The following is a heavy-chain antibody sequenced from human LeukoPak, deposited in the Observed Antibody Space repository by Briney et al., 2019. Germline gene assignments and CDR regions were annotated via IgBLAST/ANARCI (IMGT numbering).Heavy chain of an antibody. V-gene: IGHV3-9*01. CDR1: GFTFDDYA. CDR2: ISWNSGSI. J-gene: IGHJ4*02. D-gene: IGHD6-13*01. CDR3: AKDRYSSSWFYFDY. Sequence: GGSLRLSCAASGFTFDDYAMHWVRQAPGKGLEWVSGISWNSGSIGHADSVKGRFTISRDNAKNSLYLQMNSLRAEDTALYYCAKDRYSSSWFYFDYWGQGTLVTVSS.